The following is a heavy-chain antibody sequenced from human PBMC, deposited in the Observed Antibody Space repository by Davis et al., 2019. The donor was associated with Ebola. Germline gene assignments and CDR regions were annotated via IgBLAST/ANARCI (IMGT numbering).Heavy chain of an antibody. CDR3: ARGRGGRVAGYGSIDY. D-gene: IGHD2-15*01. V-gene: IGHV3-33*01. J-gene: IGHJ4*02. CDR2: IWYDGSNK. CDR1: GFTFSSYG. Sequence: PGGSLRLSCAASGFTFSSYGMHWVRQAPGKGLEWVAVIWYDGSNKYYADSVKGRFTISRDNSKNTLYLQMNSLRAEDTAVYYCARGRGGRVAGYGSIDYWGQGTLVTVSS.